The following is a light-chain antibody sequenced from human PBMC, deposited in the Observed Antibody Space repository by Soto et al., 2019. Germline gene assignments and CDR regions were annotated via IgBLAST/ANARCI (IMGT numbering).Light chain of an antibody. CDR2: EVS. CDR1: SSDVGAHNF. CDR3: NSYTNTAARV. V-gene: IGLV2-14*01. J-gene: IGLJ1*01. Sequence: QSALTQPASVSGSPGQSITISCTGTSSDVGAHNFVSWYQQHPGKAPKLMIYEVSNRPSGVSDRFSGSKSGNTAPLTISGLQAEDEADYYCNSYTNTAARVFGTGTKVTVL.